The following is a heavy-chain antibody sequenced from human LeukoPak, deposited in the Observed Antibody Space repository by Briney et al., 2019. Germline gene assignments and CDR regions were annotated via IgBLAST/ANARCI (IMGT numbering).Heavy chain of an antibody. J-gene: IGHJ6*02. CDR3: ASVLMMMVRGGVYYYYGMVV. CDR2: ISAYNGDT. V-gene: IGHV1-18*01. Sequence: ASVKVSCKASGYTFSSYGISCVRQAPGQGLEWMGWISAYNGDTNYAQKLQGRVTMTTDTSTSTAYMELRSLRSDDTAVYYCASVLMMMVRGGVYYYYGMVVWVRGTTVTVSS. D-gene: IGHD3-10*01. CDR1: GYTFSSYG.